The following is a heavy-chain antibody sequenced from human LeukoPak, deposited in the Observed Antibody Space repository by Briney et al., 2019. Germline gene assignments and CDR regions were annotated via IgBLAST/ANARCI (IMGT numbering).Heavy chain of an antibody. Sequence: GGSLRLSCAASGFTFRNHNMNWVRQAPGKGLEWVSSISSSSSSIYYADSVKGRFTISRDNAKNSLYLQMNSLRAEDTALYRCARKYYYDSSGYKDAFDIWGQGTMVTVSS. J-gene: IGHJ3*02. CDR3: ARKYYYDSSGYKDAFDI. CDR1: GFTFRNHN. D-gene: IGHD3-22*01. V-gene: IGHV3-21*04. CDR2: ISSSSSSI.